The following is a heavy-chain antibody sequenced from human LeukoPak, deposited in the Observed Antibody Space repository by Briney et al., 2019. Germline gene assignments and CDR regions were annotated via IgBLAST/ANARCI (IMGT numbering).Heavy chain of an antibody. J-gene: IGHJ4*02. CDR1: GVTFSSYA. CDR3: ARQVGATSIKDY. V-gene: IGHV1-69*05. CDR2: IIPIFGTA. Sequence: SVKVSCKASGVTFSSYAISWVRQAPGQGLEWMGRIIPIFGTANYAQKFQGRVTMTRDTSTSTVYMELSSLRSEDTAVYYCARQVGATSIKDYWGQGTLVTVSS. D-gene: IGHD1-26*01.